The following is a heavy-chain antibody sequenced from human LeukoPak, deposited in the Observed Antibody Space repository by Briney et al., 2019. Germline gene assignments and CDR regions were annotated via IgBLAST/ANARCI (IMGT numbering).Heavy chain of an antibody. D-gene: IGHD2-15*01. CDR3: ANRGYSNTVGYYYYMDV. CDR2: IRYDGSNK. V-gene: IGHV3-30*02. J-gene: IGHJ6*03. Sequence: GGSLRLSCAASGFTFSSYSMNWVRQAPGKGLEWVAFIRYDGSNKYYADSVKGRFTISRDNSKNTLYLQMNSLRAEDTAVYYCANRGYSNTVGYYYYMDVWGKGTTVTVSS. CDR1: GFTFSSYS.